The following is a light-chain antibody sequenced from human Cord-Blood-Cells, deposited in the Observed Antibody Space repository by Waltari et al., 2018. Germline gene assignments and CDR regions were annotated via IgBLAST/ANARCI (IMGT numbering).Light chain of an antibody. CDR3: QQYNSYST. V-gene: IGKV1-5*01. CDR1: QSISSW. J-gene: IGKJ2*01. Sequence: IQMTQSPSTLSASVGDRGTITCRASQSISSWLAWYQQKPGKAPKLLFYDASSLESGVPSRFSGSGSGTEFTLTISSLQPDDFATYYCQQYNSYSTFGQGTKLEIK. CDR2: DAS.